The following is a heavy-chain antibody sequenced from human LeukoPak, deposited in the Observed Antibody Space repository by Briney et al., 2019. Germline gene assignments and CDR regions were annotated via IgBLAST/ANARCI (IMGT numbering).Heavy chain of an antibody. V-gene: IGHV4-39*07. D-gene: IGHD2-15*01. CDR1: GGSISSSSYY. Sequence: SETLSLTCTVSGGSISSSSYYWGWIRQPPGKGLEWIGSIYYSGSTYYNPSLKSRVTISVDTSKNQFSLKLSPVTAADTAVYYCARPNIRYCSGGACSNDGSDYWGQGTLVTVSS. J-gene: IGHJ4*02. CDR2: IYYSGST. CDR3: ARPNIRYCSGGACSNDGSDY.